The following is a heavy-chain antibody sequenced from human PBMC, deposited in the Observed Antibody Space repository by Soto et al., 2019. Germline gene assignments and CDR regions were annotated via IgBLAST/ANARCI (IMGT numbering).Heavy chain of an antibody. J-gene: IGHJ4*02. CDR3: ARVASNGYYYPLDY. D-gene: IGHD3-22*01. V-gene: IGHV4-30-4*01. CDR2: IYYTGST. CDR1: GGSIRSGDYY. Sequence: QVQLQESGPGLVKPSQTLSLTCTVSGGSIRSGDYYWSWIRQPPGKGLEWIGYIYYTGSTFDSPARMRRLSMSVDTSKNQFSLKLSSVTAADTAIYYCARVASNGYYYPLDYWGQGTLVTVSS.